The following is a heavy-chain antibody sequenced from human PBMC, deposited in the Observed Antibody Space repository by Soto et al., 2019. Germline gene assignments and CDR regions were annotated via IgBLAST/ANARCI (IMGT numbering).Heavy chain of an antibody. Sequence: GGSLRLSCAASGFTFSSYAMSWVRQAPGKGLEWVSAISGSGGSTYYADSVKGRFTISRDNSKDTLYLQMNSLRAGDTAVYYYAINSRYGSSTSCYADWGQETLVTVP. V-gene: IGHV3-23*01. CDR2: ISGSGGST. CDR3: AINSRYGSSTSCYAD. CDR1: GFTFSSYA. J-gene: IGHJ4*02. D-gene: IGHD2-2*01.